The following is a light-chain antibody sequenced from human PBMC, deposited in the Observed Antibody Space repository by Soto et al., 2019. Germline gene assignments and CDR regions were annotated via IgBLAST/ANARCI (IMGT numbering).Light chain of an antibody. V-gene: IGKV3-20*01. Sequence: EIVLTQSPGTLSLSPGERATLSCRASQSVSSNYFAWYQQKPGQAPSLLIYEASSRATGIPDRFSGSGSGTDFTLTISRLEPEYFAMYYCQQYGSSAPITFGQGTRLEIE. J-gene: IGKJ5*01. CDR3: QQYGSSAPIT. CDR1: QSVSSNY. CDR2: EAS.